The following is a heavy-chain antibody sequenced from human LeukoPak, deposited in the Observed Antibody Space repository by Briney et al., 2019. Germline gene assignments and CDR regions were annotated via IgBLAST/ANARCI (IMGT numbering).Heavy chain of an antibody. J-gene: IGHJ6*03. Sequence: GGSLRLSCAASGFTFDSYAMTWVRQAPGKGLDWVPSISGGGGITNYADSVKGRFTISRDNSKYTLFLQMNSLRAEDTAVYYCAKYGVDCSSTSCYPLYYMDVWGKGTTVTVS. CDR2: ISGGGGIT. CDR3: AKYGVDCSSTSCYPLYYMDV. D-gene: IGHD2-2*01. V-gene: IGHV3-23*01. CDR1: GFTFDSYA.